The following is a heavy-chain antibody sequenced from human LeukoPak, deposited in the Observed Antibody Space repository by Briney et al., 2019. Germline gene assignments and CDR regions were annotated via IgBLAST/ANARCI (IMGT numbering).Heavy chain of an antibody. D-gene: IGHD6-19*01. CDR2: ISYDGSNK. V-gene: IGHV3-30*04. CDR3: ARGTRQWLTSAFDI. Sequence: PGGPLRLSCAASGLTFSSYAMHWVRQAPGKGLEWVAVISYDGSNKYYADSVKGRFTISRDNSKNTLYLQMNSLRAEDTAVYYCARGTRQWLTSAFDIWGQGTMVTVSS. CDR1: GLTFSSYA. J-gene: IGHJ3*02.